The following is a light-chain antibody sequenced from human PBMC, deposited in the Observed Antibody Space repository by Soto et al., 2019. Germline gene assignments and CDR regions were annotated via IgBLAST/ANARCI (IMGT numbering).Light chain of an antibody. Sequence: EIVMTPSPTALAVXPGXGXTLSXRAKQVISSHLAWYQQTPGQAPRLLIHDASTRATGIPARFSGSGSGTEFTLTISSLRSEDFAVYYCQQYNSCPRTFGQGTKVDIK. J-gene: IGKJ1*01. V-gene: IGKV3-15*01. CDR3: QQYNSCPRT. CDR2: DAS. CDR1: QVISSH.